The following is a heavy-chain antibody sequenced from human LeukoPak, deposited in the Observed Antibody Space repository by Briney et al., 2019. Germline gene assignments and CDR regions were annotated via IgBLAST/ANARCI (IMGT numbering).Heavy chain of an antibody. CDR2: VYYDGTS. CDR1: GGSVNSHSYY. D-gene: IGHD5-24*01. CDR3: VRHVSTNTGYFDS. Sequence: SETLSLTCTVSGGSVNSHSYYWGWIRQPPGKGLEWIGSVYYDGTSYSNPSLKSRVGVFVDTSRDQFSLDLDFVTAADTALYYCVRHVSTNTGYFDSCGQGTLVSVSS. V-gene: IGHV4-39*01. J-gene: IGHJ4*02.